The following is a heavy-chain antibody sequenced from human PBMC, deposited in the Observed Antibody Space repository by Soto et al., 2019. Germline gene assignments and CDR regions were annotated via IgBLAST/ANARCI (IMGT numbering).Heavy chain of an antibody. CDR3: ARGRGWLHDY. V-gene: IGHV3-7*01. CDR1: GFSLSDYW. J-gene: IGHJ4*02. D-gene: IGHD6-19*01. Sequence: EVQLVESGGGLVQRGGSLRLSCAASGFSLSDYWMNWVRQAPGKGLEWVAIIKQDGSDRYYVDSVKGRFTISRDNAKNSLYLQMSSLRVEDTALYYCARGRGWLHDYWGQGTLVTVSS. CDR2: IKQDGSDR.